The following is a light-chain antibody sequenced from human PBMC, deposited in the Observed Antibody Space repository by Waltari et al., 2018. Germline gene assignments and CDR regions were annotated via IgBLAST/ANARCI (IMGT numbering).Light chain of an antibody. CDR3: CSYAGSASTV. CDR1: SSDVGTYNL. Sequence: QSALTQTATVSGSPGQSITISCTGTSSDVGTYNLVSWYQQHPGKAPTLIIYDVNKRPSGVSSRFSGSKSGNPASLTISGLQAADEANYYCCSYAGSASTVFGGGTKVTVL. CDR2: DVN. V-gene: IGLV2-23*02. J-gene: IGLJ2*01.